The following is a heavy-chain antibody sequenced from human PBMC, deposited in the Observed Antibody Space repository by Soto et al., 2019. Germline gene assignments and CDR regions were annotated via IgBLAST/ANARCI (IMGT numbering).Heavy chain of an antibody. V-gene: IGHV1-8*01. CDR2: MNPNSGNT. Sequence: QVQLVQSGAEARNPGASVKVSCKASGYTFTSYDINWVRQATGQGLEWMGWMNPNSGNTGYAHKFQGRVTMTRKTSKSRAYMELSSLTSEDTVVYCCARGGHGVGATIAAYWGQGTLVTVSS. CDR1: GYTFTSYD. D-gene: IGHD1-26*01. CDR3: ARGGHGVGATIAAY. J-gene: IGHJ4*02.